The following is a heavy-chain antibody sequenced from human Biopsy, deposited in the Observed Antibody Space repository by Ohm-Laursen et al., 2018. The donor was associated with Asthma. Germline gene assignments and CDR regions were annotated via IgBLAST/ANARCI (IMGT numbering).Heavy chain of an antibody. CDR2: ICYRGST. Sequence: SETLSLTCTVSYGSITSGGYYWTWIRQHPGKGLEWIGFICYRGSTYYNPSLKSRVSISIDTSKNQFSLKLSSVTAADTAVYYCARAQDYYDSRGYYRSFDYWGQGTLVTVSS. D-gene: IGHD3-22*01. CDR3: ARAQDYYDSRGYYRSFDY. V-gene: IGHV4-31*03. J-gene: IGHJ4*02. CDR1: YGSITSGGYY.